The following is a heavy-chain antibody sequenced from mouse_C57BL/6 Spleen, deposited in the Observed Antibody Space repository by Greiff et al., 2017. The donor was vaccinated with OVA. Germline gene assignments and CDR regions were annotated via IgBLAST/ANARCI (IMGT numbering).Heavy chain of an antibody. CDR2: IYPRSGNT. CDR3: ANYGSSLTHHY. V-gene: IGHV1-81*01. CDR1: GYTFTSYG. D-gene: IGHD1-1*01. J-gene: IGHJ2*01. Sequence: QVQLQQSGAELARPGASVKMSCKASGYTFTSYGISWVKQRPGQGLEWIGGIYPRSGNTYYNEKFKGKATMTADKSSSTAYMELRSLTSEDDAVYFYANYGSSLTHHYRGQGTTLTVSS.